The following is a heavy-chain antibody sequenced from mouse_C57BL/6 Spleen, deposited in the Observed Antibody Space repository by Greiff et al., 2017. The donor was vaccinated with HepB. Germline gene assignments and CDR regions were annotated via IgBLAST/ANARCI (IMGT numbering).Heavy chain of an antibody. D-gene: IGHD1-1*01. V-gene: IGHV1-76*01. CDR3: ARDGDYGSSSDV. J-gene: IGHJ1*03. Sequence: QVQLQQSGAELVRPGASVKLSCKASGYTFTDYYINWVKQRPGQGLEWIARIYPGSGNTYYNEKFKGKATLTAEKSSSTAYMQLSSLTSEDSAVYFCARDGDYGSSSDVWGTGTTVTVSS. CDR2: IYPGSGNT. CDR1: GYTFTDYY.